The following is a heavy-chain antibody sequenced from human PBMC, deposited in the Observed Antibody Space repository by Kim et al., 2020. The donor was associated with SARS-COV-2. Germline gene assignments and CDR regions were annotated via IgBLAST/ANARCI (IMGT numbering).Heavy chain of an antibody. Sequence: SETLSLTCTVSGGSISSSSYYWGWLRQPPGKGLEWIGSIYDSGSTYYNPSLKSRVTISVDTSKNQFSLKLSSVTAAATAVYYCASQGTGVVPAAITYLYFDLWGRGTLVTVSS. CDR1: GGSISSSSYY. CDR2: IYDSGST. D-gene: IGHD2-2*01. CDR3: ASQGTGVVPAAITYLYFDL. J-gene: IGHJ2*01. V-gene: IGHV4-39*01.